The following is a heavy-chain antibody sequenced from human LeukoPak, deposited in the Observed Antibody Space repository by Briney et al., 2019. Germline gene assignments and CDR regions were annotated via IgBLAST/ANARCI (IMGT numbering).Heavy chain of an antibody. CDR2: NDSGGNT. Sequence: GGSLRLSCAASGFTFSSYAMSWVRQAPGKGLEWVSLNDSGGNTYYADSVKGRFTISRDNSKNTLFLQMSSLRAEDTAVYYCARAPYFDFWSGYPPDYWGQGTLVTVSS. CDR1: GFTFSSYA. CDR3: ARAPYFDFWSGYPPDY. D-gene: IGHD3-3*01. J-gene: IGHJ4*02. V-gene: IGHV3-23*01.